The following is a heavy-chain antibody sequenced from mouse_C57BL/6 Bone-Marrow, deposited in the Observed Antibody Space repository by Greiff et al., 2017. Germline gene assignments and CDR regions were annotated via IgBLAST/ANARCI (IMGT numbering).Heavy chain of an antibody. Sequence: VQLQQPGAELVRPGTSVKLSCKATGYTFTSYWMHWVKQRPGQGLEWIGVIDPSDSYTNYNQKFKGKDTLTVDTSSSTAYMQLSSLTSEDSAVYDCAREGIYYDYDWFAYWGQGTLVTVSA. V-gene: IGHV1-59*01. CDR2: IDPSDSYT. D-gene: IGHD2-4*01. J-gene: IGHJ3*01. CDR1: GYTFTSYW. CDR3: AREGIYYDYDWFAY.